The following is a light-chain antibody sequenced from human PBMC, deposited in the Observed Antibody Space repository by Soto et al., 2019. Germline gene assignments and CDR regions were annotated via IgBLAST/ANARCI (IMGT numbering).Light chain of an antibody. J-gene: IGKJ1*01. Sequence: DIQMTQSPSTLSASVGDRVTITCRASQSISSWLAWYQQKPGKAPKLLIYKASSLERGVPSRVSGSGSGTEFTLTISSLQPDDFATYYCQQYNSLWTFGQGTKVEIK. CDR1: QSISSW. V-gene: IGKV1-5*03. CDR2: KAS. CDR3: QQYNSLWT.